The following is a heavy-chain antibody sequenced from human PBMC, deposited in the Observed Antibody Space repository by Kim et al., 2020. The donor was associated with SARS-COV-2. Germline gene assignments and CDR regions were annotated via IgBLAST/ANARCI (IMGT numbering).Heavy chain of an antibody. Sequence: SETLSLTCTVSGDSISSSSYYWGWIRQPPGKGLEWIGTIYYSGSSYYSPSLKSRVTISVDTSKNQFSLKLSSVTAADTAVYYCARLIAIRGWFDPWGQGTLVTVSS. V-gene: IGHV4-39*01. CDR3: ARLIAIRGWFDP. D-gene: IGHD6-13*01. CDR2: IYYSGSS. J-gene: IGHJ5*02. CDR1: GDSISSSSYY.